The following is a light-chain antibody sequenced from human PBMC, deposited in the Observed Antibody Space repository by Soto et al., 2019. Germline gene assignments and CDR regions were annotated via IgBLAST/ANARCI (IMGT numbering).Light chain of an antibody. CDR1: ENINTY. Sequence: IVLTQSPATLSVSPGETATLSCRASENINTYLAWYQQKPGQAPKLLIYDAFTRATGIPARFSGSGSGTDFTLTITSLEPEDFAVYYCQHRRVWPVSFGQGTRLEIK. CDR3: QHRRVWPVS. CDR2: DAF. V-gene: IGKV3-11*01. J-gene: IGKJ5*01.